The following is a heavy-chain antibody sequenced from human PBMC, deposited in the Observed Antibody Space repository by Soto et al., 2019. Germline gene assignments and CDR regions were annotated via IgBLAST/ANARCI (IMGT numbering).Heavy chain of an antibody. CDR1: GGSFSGYY. CDR3: ARAKGIAAAGTHYYYGMDV. Sequence: QVQLQQWGAGLLKPSETLSLTCAVYGGSFSGYYWSWIRQPPGKGLEWSGEINHSGSTNYNPSLKSRVTISVDTSKNQFSLKLSSVTAADTAVYYCARAKGIAAAGTHYYYGMDVWGQGTTVTVSS. CDR2: INHSGST. V-gene: IGHV4-34*01. D-gene: IGHD6-13*01. J-gene: IGHJ6*02.